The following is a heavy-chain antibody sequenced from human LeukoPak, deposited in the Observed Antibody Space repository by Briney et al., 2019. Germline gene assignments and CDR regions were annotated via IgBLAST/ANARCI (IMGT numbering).Heavy chain of an antibody. Sequence: GGSLRLSCAVSGFTGSGDYMSWVRQAPGKWLEWVSFMYSGGATYYADSVKGGFTISRDNSKNTLYLQMNSLRVEDTAVYYCARHDWFDPWGHGTLVTVSS. V-gene: IGHV3-53*01. CDR1: GFTGSGDY. J-gene: IGHJ5*02. CDR3: ARHDWFDP. D-gene: IGHD3-3*01. CDR2: MYSGGAT.